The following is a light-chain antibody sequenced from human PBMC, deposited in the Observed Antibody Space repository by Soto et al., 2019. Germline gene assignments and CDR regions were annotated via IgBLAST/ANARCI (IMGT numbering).Light chain of an antibody. CDR1: QSVSTTY. V-gene: IGKV3-20*01. Sequence: EIVLTQSPGTLSLSPGERSTLSCRASQSVSTTYLAWCQQKPGQAPRLLIYGASSRATGIPDRFSGSGSGTDFTLTISRLEPEDFAVYYCQQYHTSPITFGQGTRLEIK. J-gene: IGKJ5*01. CDR3: QQYHTSPIT. CDR2: GAS.